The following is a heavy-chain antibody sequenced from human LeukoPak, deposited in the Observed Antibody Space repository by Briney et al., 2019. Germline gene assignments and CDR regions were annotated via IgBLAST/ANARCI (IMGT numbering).Heavy chain of an antibody. Sequence: TGGSLRLSCAVSGFTVSSTYMSWVRQAPGKGLEWVSVLYSGGNTYYADSVKGRFTISRDSSKNTLYLQMNSLRAKDTAVYYCARDIPELVIPWGQGTLVTVSS. CDR3: ARDIPELVIP. CDR1: GFTVSSTY. J-gene: IGHJ5*02. CDR2: LYSGGNT. D-gene: IGHD1-1*01. V-gene: IGHV3-66*01.